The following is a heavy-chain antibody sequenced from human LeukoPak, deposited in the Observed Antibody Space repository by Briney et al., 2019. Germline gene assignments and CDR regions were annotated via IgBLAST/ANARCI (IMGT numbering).Heavy chain of an antibody. CDR1: GFTFTNYA. V-gene: IGHV3-30*01. D-gene: IGHD3-16*02. CDR3: TREERGYIPAF. Sequence: GGSLRLSSAASGFTFTNYAMQWVRQTPRKGLEWVAFVSYDGSWDSYSDSVKGRFTISRDASKNTLYLQMNSLRAEDTAVYYCTREERGYIPAFWGQGTLVTVSA. J-gene: IGHJ4*02. CDR2: VSYDGSWD.